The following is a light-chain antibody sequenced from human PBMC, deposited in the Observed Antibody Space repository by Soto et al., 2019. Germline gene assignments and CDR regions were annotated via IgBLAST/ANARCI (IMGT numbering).Light chain of an antibody. J-gene: IGLJ2*01. CDR3: QAWDSSTVVV. CDR2: QDS. Sequence: SEELTQPPSVSVSPGQTASITCSGDKLGDKYACWYQQKPGQSPVLVIYQDSKRPSGIPERFSGSNSGNTATLTICGTQAMDEADYYCQAWDSSTVVVFGGGTKVTV. V-gene: IGLV3-1*01. CDR1: KLGDKY.